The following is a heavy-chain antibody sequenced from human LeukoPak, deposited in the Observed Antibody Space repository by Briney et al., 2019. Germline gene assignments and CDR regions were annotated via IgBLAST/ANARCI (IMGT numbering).Heavy chain of an antibody. CDR3: ARVGDYALKD. V-gene: IGHV4-4*07. J-gene: IGHJ4*02. Sequence: SETLSLTCTVSGGSISSYYWSWIRQPAGKGLEWIGRIYTSGSTNYNPSLKSRVSMSVDTSKNQCTLKLSSVTAADTAVYYYARVGDYALKDWGQGTLVTVSS. D-gene: IGHD3-16*01. CDR2: IYTSGST. CDR1: GGSISSYY.